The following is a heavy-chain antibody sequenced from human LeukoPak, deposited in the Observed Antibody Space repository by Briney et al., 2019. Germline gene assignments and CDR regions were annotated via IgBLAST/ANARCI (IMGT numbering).Heavy chain of an antibody. J-gene: IGHJ6*02. D-gene: IGHD3-10*01. CDR2: ISYDGSNK. V-gene: IGHV3-30-3*01. Sequence: GGSLRLTSAASGFTFSSYWMSWVRQAPGKGLEWVAVISYDGSNKYYADSVKGRFTISRDNSKNTLYLQMNSLRAEDTAVYYCERDHGVRYGSGRIINYGMDVWGQGTTVTVSS. CDR3: ERDHGVRYGSGRIINYGMDV. CDR1: GFTFSSYW.